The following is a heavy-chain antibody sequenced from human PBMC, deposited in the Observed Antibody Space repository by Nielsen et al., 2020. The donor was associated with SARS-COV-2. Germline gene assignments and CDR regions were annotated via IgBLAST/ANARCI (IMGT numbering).Heavy chain of an antibody. D-gene: IGHD3-16*02. CDR3: IIGSWTHPFDY. V-gene: IGHV3-21*06. CDR1: GFALSDYS. CDR2: ISTSTSYM. J-gene: IGHJ4*02. Sequence: GGSLRLSCAASGFALSDYSMNWVRQAPGKGLEWVAFISTSTSYMFYGDSVKGRFTISRDNAKNSLYLQMNSLRAEDAAVYYCIIGSWTHPFDYWGQGTLVTVSS.